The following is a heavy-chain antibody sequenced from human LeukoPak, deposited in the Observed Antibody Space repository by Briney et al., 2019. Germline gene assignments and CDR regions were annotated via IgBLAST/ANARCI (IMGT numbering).Heavy chain of an antibody. CDR1: GFTVSSNY. CDR3: AKEDYIAAAGSFDY. CDR2: IYSGGST. D-gene: IGHD6-13*01. Sequence: PGGSLRLSCAASGFTVSSNYMSWVRQAPGKGLEWVSVIYSGGSTYYADSVKGRFTISRDNSKNTLYLQMNSLRAEDTAVYYCAKEDYIAAAGSFDYWGQGTLVTVSS. V-gene: IGHV3-53*01. J-gene: IGHJ4*02.